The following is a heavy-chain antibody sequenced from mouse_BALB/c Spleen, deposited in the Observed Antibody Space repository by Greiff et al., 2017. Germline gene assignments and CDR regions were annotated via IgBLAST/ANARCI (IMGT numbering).Heavy chain of an antibody. Sequence: EVQLQQSGPELVKPGASVKISSKASVYSFPGYFMTWVKQSHGKSLEWIGRINPYNGDTFYNQKFKGKATLTVDKSSSTAHMELLSLTSEDSAVYYCGRWGGTTAPFDYWGQGTTLTVSS. D-gene: IGHD1-2*01. V-gene: IGHV1-37*01. CDR2: INPYNGDT. J-gene: IGHJ2*01. CDR1: VYSFPGYF. CDR3: GRWGGTTAPFDY.